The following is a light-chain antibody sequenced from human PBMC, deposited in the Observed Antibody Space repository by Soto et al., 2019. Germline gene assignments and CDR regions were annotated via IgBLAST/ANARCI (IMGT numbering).Light chain of an antibody. CDR1: QGLTSNF. J-gene: IGKJ1*01. Sequence: EIVFTQSRRTLSXSPGKRATLXXXXSQGLTSNFLAWYQQKPGQAPSLLIYGASNRATGVPDRFSGGGSGTDFTLTISRLEPEDFAVYFCQQYVTAPRTFGQGTKVDIK. CDR3: QQYVTAPRT. CDR2: GAS. V-gene: IGKV3-20*01.